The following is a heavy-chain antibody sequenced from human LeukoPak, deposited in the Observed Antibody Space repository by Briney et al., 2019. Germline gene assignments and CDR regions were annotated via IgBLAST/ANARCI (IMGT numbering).Heavy chain of an antibody. V-gene: IGHV4-34*01. CDR2: INHSGST. Sequence: SETLSLTCAVYGGXFSGYYWSWIRQPPGKGQEWLGEINHSGSTNYNPSLKSRVTISVDTSKNQFSLKLSSVTAADTAVYYCARRGKDIVVVPAALDYWFDPWGQGTLVTVSS. J-gene: IGHJ5*02. CDR1: GGXFSGYY. CDR3: ARRGKDIVVVPAALDYWFDP. D-gene: IGHD2-2*01.